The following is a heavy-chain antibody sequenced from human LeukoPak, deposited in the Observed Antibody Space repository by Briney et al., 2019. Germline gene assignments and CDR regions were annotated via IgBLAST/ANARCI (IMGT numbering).Heavy chain of an antibody. D-gene: IGHD1-26*01. CDR3: ATVVGATYFYY. CDR2: FDPEDGEI. V-gene: IGHV1-24*01. CDR1: GYTLTELS. J-gene: IGHJ4*02. Sequence: ASVKVSCKVSGYTLTELSMHWVRQAPGKGLEWMGGFDPEDGEIIYAQKFQGRVTMTEDTSTDTAYVDLSSLRSEDTAVYYCATVVGATYFYYWGQGTLVTVSS.